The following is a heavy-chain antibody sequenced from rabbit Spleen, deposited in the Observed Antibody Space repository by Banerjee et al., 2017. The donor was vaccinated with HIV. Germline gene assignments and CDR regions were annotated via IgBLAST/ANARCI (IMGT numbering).Heavy chain of an antibody. D-gene: IGHD8-1*01. Sequence: QEQLVESGGGLVRPEGSLKLSCTASGFSFSNKAVMCWVRQAPGKGLEWIATIVTGSSGKLWYADWARGRFTISKTSSTTVTLQMTSLTVADTATYFCARDTGSSFSSYGMDLWGQGTLVTVS. CDR2: IVTGSSGKL. J-gene: IGHJ6*01. CDR1: GFSFSNKAV. CDR3: ARDTGSSFSSYGMDL. V-gene: IGHV1S45*01.